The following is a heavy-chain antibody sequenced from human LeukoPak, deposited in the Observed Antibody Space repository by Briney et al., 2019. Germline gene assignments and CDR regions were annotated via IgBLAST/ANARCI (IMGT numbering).Heavy chain of an antibody. V-gene: IGHV3-9*03. CDR2: ISWNSGSI. Sequence: GGSLRLSCAASGFTFDDYAMHWVRQAPGKGLEWVSGISWNSGSIGYADSVKGRFTISRDNAKNSLYLQMNSLRAGDMALYYCAKDIGGSYLEAFDIWGQGTMVTVSS. CDR3: AKDIGGSYLEAFDI. CDR1: GFTFDDYA. D-gene: IGHD1-26*01. J-gene: IGHJ3*02.